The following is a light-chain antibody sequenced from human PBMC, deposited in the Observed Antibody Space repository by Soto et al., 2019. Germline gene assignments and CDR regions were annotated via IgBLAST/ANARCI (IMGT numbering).Light chain of an antibody. CDR1: QTVGNS. J-gene: IGKJ5*01. CDR3: QQYNHWPPIT. CDR2: SAS. V-gene: IGKV3-15*01. Sequence: ETVLTQSLDTLSVSPVDRATLXGRASQTVGNSLAWYQQKPGQAPSLLLHSASTRATGVPVRFSGSGFGTEFTLTISSLQSEDSAIYYCQQYNHWPPITFGPGTRLEIK.